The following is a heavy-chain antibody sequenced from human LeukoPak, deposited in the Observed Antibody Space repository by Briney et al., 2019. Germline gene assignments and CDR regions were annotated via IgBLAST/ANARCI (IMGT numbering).Heavy chain of an antibody. Sequence: GGSRRLSWEAAGFTFSSYWMHWVRQAQGKGLVWVSRINSDGSRISYADSVKGRFTISRDNAKNTLYLQMNSLRVEDTAMYYCARQSAGGDDIWGQGTLVTVSS. CDR3: ARQSAGGDDI. J-gene: IGHJ3*02. CDR2: INSDGSRI. CDR1: GFTFSSYW. D-gene: IGHD3-16*01. V-gene: IGHV3-74*01.